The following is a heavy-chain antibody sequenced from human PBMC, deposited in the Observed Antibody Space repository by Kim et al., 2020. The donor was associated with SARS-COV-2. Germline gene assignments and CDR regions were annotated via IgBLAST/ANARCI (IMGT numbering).Heavy chain of an antibody. CDR1: GGTFSSYA. J-gene: IGHJ4*02. CDR3: ARGRMYYYDSSGYLGPNFDY. D-gene: IGHD3-22*01. CDR2: IIPIFGTA. V-gene: IGHV1-69*13. Sequence: SVKVSCKASGGTFSSYAISWVRQAPGQGLEWMGGIIPIFGTANYAQKFQGRVTITADESTSTAYMELSSLRSEDTAVYYCARGRMYYYDSSGYLGPNFDYWGQGTLVTVSS.